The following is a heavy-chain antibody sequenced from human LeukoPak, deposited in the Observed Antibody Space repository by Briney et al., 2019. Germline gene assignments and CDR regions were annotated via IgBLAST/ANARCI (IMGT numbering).Heavy chain of an antibody. CDR2: ISWNSGSI. Sequence: GGSLRLSCAASGFTFEDYAMHWVRHAPGKGLEWVSGISWNSGSIGYGDSVKGRFTVSRDNAKNSLYLQMNSLRAEDTALYYCSKAQRRKDAFDIWGQGTMVTVSS. CDR1: GFTFEDYA. CDR3: SKAQRRKDAFDI. D-gene: IGHD1-14*01. J-gene: IGHJ3*02. V-gene: IGHV3-9*01.